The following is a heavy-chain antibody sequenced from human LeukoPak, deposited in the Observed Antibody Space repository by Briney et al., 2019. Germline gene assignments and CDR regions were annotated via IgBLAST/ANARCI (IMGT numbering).Heavy chain of an antibody. CDR2: ITGSGSRT. CDR3: AKSRLVVTAFDY. V-gene: IGHV3-23*01. Sequence: PGGSLRLSCAVSGFTFSSYAMNWVRQAPGKGLEWVSAITGSGSRTYYADSVKGRFTISRDNSRNTLFLQMNSLRGEDTAVYYCAKSRLVVTAFDYWGQGTLVTVSS. J-gene: IGHJ4*02. CDR1: GFTFSSYA. D-gene: IGHD4-23*01.